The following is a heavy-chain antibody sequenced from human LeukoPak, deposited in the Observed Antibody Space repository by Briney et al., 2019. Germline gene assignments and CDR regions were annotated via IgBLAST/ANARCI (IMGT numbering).Heavy chain of an antibody. J-gene: IGHJ4*02. CDR3: ARDLRGYSYGYSPAFDY. CDR2: ISSRSSNK. CDR1: GFTFSNHY. Sequence: GGSLRLSCAASGFTFSNHYMSWIRQAPGKGLVWVSYISSRSSNKYYADSVKGRFTISRDNAKNSLYLQMDSLRVEDTAVYYCARDLRGYSYGYSPAFDYWGQGTLVTVSS. D-gene: IGHD5-18*01. V-gene: IGHV3-11*04.